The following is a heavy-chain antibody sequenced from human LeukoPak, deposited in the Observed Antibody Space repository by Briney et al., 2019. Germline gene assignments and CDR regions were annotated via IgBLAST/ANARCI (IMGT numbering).Heavy chain of an antibody. Sequence: GGSLRLSCAASVFTFSTYNMNWVRQAPGKGLEWVSSITSSSRYTFYADSMKGRFTISRDNAKNSLYLQMNSLRAEDTAVYYCAELGITMIGGVWGKGTTVTISS. CDR3: AELGITMIGGV. V-gene: IGHV3-21*01. D-gene: IGHD3-10*02. CDR1: VFTFSTYN. CDR2: ITSSSRYT. J-gene: IGHJ6*04.